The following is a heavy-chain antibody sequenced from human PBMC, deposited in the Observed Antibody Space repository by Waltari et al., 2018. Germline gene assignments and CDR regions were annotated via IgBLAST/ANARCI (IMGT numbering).Heavy chain of an antibody. V-gene: IGHV3-73*01. CDR2: MRGKPDNYAT. Sequence: WGRQAAGKGREWVAPMRGKPDNYATAYAASLEGKITVSRDESKNTAYLQIDGLKTEDTAIYYCTRETITGTYEENWGQGTLVTVSS. J-gene: IGHJ4*02. CDR3: TRETITGTYEEN. D-gene: IGHD1-26*01.